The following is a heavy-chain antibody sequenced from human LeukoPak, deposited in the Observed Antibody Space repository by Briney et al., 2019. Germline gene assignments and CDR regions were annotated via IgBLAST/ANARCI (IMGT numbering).Heavy chain of an antibody. CDR3: AREGRELAFDL. V-gene: IGHV3-7*03. D-gene: IGHD1-26*01. CDR1: GFTFSSDW. Sequence: GGSLRLSCAASGFTFSSDWMSWVRQAPGKGLEWVANIKQAGSEKYYVDSVKGGFTISRDNAKNSLYLQMNSLRAEDTAVYYCAREGRELAFDLWGRGTLVTVSS. CDR2: IKQAGSEK. J-gene: IGHJ2*01.